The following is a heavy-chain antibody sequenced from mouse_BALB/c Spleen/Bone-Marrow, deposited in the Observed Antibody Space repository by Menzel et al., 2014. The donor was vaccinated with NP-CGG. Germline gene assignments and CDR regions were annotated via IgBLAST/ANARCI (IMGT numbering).Heavy chain of an antibody. CDR3: ARKYGDY. CDR2: IYPGDGDT. J-gene: IGHJ2*01. Sequence: LQEPGGGLLRPGSSLKIYCKASGYVFSSYWMNWVKQRPGQGLEWIGQIYPGDGDTNYNGKFKGKATLTADKSSSTAYMQLSSLTSEDSAVYFCARKYGDYWGQGTTLTVPS. D-gene: IGHD2-10*02. CDR1: GYVFSSYW. V-gene: IGHV1-80*01.